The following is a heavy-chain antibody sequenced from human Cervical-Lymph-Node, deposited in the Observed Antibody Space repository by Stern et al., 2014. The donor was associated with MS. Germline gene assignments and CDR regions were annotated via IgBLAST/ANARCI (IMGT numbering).Heavy chain of an antibody. CDR2: VYYGVAT. J-gene: IGHJ4*02. D-gene: IGHD2-8*02. Sequence: QVQLQESGPGLVKPSETLSLTCAVSGDSISSYTHYWAWIRPPPGKGLEWIGSVYYGVATSYNPSRKSRVTISVDTSKNPFSLGLNSVTAADTAVYYCAKHACTGAACPFDLWGQGTLVTVSS. V-gene: IGHV4-39*01. CDR3: AKHACTGAACPFDL. CDR1: GDSISSYTHY.